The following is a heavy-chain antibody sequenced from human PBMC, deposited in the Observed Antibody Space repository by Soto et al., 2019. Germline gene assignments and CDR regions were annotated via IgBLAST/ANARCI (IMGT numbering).Heavy chain of an antibody. Sequence: ETLSLTCTVSSGSISSYNWNWVRQPPGKGLEWIGFINYSGSTHYNPSLKSRVTISLDTSKNQFSLKLNSVTAADTAVYYCARENYYALDYWGPGTLVTVSS. CDR1: SGSISSYN. J-gene: IGHJ4*02. CDR3: ARENYYALDY. D-gene: IGHD3-10*01. CDR2: INYSGST. V-gene: IGHV4-59*01.